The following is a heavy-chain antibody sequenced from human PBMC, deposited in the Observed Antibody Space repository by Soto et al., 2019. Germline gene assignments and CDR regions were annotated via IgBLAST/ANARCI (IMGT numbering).Heavy chain of an antibody. J-gene: IGHJ5*02. CDR2: IWYDGSNK. D-gene: IGHD6-13*01. Sequence: GGSLRLSCAASGFTFSNYGMHWVRQAPGKGLEWVAVIWYDGSNKYYADSVKGRFTISRDNSKNTLYLQMNRLRAEDTAVYYCARDHGIAAAGPPNWFDPWGQGTLVIVSS. CDR1: GFTFSNYG. CDR3: ARDHGIAAAGPPNWFDP. V-gene: IGHV3-33*01.